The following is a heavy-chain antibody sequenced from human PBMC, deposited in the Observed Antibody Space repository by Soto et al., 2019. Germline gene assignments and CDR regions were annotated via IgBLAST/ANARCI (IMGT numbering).Heavy chain of an antibody. CDR3: GKERRGSGWSVCNF. Sequence: EVQLLESGGGLVQPGGSLRLSCKGSGFTFRDYAMSWVRQAPGKGLEWVSDISGSGGDARYADSVKGRFTISRDNSRDTLFLQLNSLRVDDTAVYYCGKERRGSGWSVCNFWGQGTLVTVSS. CDR1: GFTFRDYA. CDR2: ISGSGGDA. D-gene: IGHD6-19*01. V-gene: IGHV3-23*01. J-gene: IGHJ4*02.